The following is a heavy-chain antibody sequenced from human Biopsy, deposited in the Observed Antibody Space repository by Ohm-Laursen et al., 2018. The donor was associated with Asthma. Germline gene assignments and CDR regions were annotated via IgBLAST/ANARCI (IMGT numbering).Heavy chain of an antibody. V-gene: IGHV4-31*03. J-gene: IGHJ4*02. D-gene: IGHD3-10*01. CDR1: SGSITSGGYY. CDR3: ARAQEVEESRGEERSLDY. Sequence: PLSLTCTVSSGSITSGGYYWTWIRQHPGKGLEWIGFIYYSGSTYYNPSLKSRVSISRDTSKNQFSLKLSSVTAADTAVYYCARAQEVEESRGEERSLDYWGQGTLVTVSS. CDR2: IYYSGST.